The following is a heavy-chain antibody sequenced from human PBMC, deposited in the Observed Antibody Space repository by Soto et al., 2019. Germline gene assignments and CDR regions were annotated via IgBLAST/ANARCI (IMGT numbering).Heavy chain of an antibody. CDR1: GFTFDAYA. V-gene: IGHV3-9*01. CDR3: AKDQKIGTSYYYYGMDV. Sequence: LRLSCAASGFTFDAYAMHWVRQGPGKCLEWDSGISWNSANIVYAASVKGRFTISRDNAKNSLYLQMNSLRTEDTALYYCAKDQKIGTSYYYYGMDVWGQGTTVTVSS. D-gene: IGHD3-10*01. CDR2: ISWNSANI. J-gene: IGHJ6*02.